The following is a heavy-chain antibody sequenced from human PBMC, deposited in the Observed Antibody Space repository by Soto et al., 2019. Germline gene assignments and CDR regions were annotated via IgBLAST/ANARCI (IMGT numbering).Heavy chain of an antibody. CDR2: IIPILGIA. Sequence: ASVKVSCKASGGTFSSYTISWVRQAPGQGLEWMGRIIPILGIANYAQKFQGRVTITADKSTSTAYMELSRLRSEDTAVYYCARDLPFEGLDYYYYYMDVWGKGTTVTVSS. D-gene: IGHD3-10*01. CDR3: ARDLPFEGLDYYYYYMDV. J-gene: IGHJ6*03. CDR1: GGTFSSYT. V-gene: IGHV1-69*04.